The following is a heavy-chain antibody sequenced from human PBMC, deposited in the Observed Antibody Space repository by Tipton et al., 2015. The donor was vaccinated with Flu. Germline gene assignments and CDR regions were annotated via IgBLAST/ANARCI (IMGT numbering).Heavy chain of an antibody. Sequence: TLTLTCTVSGYSISSGYYWGWIRQPPGKGLEWIGSIYHSGSTYYNLSLKSRVTISVDTSKNQFSLKLSSVTAADTAVYYCAREGGYGSGWYKDAFDIWGQGTMVTVSS. V-gene: IGHV4-38-2*02. CDR1: GYSISSGYY. J-gene: IGHJ3*02. CDR2: IYHSGST. CDR3: AREGGYGSGWYKDAFDI. D-gene: IGHD6-19*01.